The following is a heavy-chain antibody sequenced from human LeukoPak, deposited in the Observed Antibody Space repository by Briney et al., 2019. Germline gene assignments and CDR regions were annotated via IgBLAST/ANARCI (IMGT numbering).Heavy chain of an antibody. CDR3: AGHPTPHYDRSGGYFDY. CDR1: GFTSSSYA. Sequence: GGSLRLSCTASGFTSSSYAMSWVRQAPGKGLEWVSAISGSGGSTYYADSVKGRFTISRDNSKNTLYLQMNSLRAEDTAVYYCAGHPTPHYDRSGGYFDYWGQGTLVTVSS. V-gene: IGHV3-23*01. D-gene: IGHD3-22*01. CDR2: ISGSGGST. J-gene: IGHJ4*02.